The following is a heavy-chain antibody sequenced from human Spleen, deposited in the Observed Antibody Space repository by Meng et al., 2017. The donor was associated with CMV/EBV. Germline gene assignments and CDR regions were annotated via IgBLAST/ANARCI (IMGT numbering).Heavy chain of an antibody. D-gene: IGHD6-6*01. V-gene: IGHV1-2*02. J-gene: IGHJ6*02. CDR3: ARGSAARLYSAYYYYYGMDV. CDR1: GYTFTGYY. Sequence: ASVKVSCKASGYTFTGYYMHWVRQAPGQGLEWMGWINPNSGGTNYAQKFQGRVTMTRDTSISTAYMELSRLRSDDTAVYYCARGSAARLYSAYYYYYGMDVWGQGTTVTVSS. CDR2: INPNSGGT.